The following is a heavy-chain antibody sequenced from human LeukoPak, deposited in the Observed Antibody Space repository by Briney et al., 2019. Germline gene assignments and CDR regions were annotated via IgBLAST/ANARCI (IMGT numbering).Heavy chain of an antibody. J-gene: IGHJ3*02. D-gene: IGHD5-12*01. CDR3: ARVYGAGYDFRGAFDI. CDR1: IDSMFGYY. V-gene: IGHV4-59*01. Sequence: PSETLSLTCTVSIDSMFGYYWSWIRQPAGKGLEWIGYIYYSGSTNYNPSLKGRVTISVDTSKNQFSLSLSSVTAADTAVYYCARVYGAGYDFRGAFDIWGQGTVVTVSS. CDR2: IYYSGST.